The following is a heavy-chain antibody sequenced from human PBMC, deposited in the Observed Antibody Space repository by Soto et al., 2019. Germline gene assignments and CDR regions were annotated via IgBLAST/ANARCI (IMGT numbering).Heavy chain of an antibody. Sequence: GGSLRLSYTASGFTFGDYAMSWFRQAPGKGLEWVAVISYDGSNKYYADSVKGRFTISRDNSKNTLYLQMNSLRAEDTAVYYCARDFLPHYYGSGSDYYGMDVWGQGTTVTVSS. CDR1: GFTFGDYA. CDR2: ISYDGSNK. D-gene: IGHD3-10*01. V-gene: IGHV3-30-3*01. CDR3: ARDFLPHYYGSGSDYYGMDV. J-gene: IGHJ6*02.